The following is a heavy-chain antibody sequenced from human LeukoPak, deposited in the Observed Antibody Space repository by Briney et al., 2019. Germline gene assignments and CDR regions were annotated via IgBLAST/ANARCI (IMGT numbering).Heavy chain of an antibody. J-gene: IGHJ6*04. CDR2: IYYSGST. Sequence: SETLSLTCTVSGGSVSSGSYYWSWIRQPPGKGLEWIGYIYYSGSTNYNPSLKSRVTISVDTSKNQFSLKLSSVTAADTAVYYCARVRKYQPPNGTPRYYYYGTDVWGKGTTVTVSS. V-gene: IGHV4-61*01. D-gene: IGHD2-2*01. CDR1: GGSVSSGSYY. CDR3: ARVRKYQPPNGTPRYYYYGTDV.